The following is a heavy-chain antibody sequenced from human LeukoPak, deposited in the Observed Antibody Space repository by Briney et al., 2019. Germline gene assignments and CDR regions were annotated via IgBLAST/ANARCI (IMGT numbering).Heavy chain of an antibody. Sequence: KPSETLSLTCSVSGGSISGYYWSWIRQPPGKGLEWLGYIYYSGTTIYNPSLKSRLTISLDTSKNQFSLNLSSVTAADTAVYYYARDETHFYGSGSSNWFDPWGQGILVTVSS. CDR2: IYYSGTT. CDR3: ARDETHFYGSGSSNWFDP. J-gene: IGHJ5*02. V-gene: IGHV4-59*12. CDR1: GGSISGYY. D-gene: IGHD3-10*01.